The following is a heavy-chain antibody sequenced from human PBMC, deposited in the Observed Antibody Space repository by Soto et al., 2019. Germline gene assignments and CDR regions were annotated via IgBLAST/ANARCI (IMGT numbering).Heavy chain of an antibody. CDR3: ARESRYCSGGSCYFLPGIDY. Sequence: ASVKVSCKASGYTFTSYAMHWVRQAPGQRLEWMGWINAGNGNTKYSQKFQGRVTITRNTSISTAYMELSSLRSEDTAVYYCARESRYCSGGSCYFLPGIDYWGQGTLVTVSS. D-gene: IGHD2-15*01. CDR2: INAGNGNT. J-gene: IGHJ4*02. V-gene: IGHV1-3*01. CDR1: GYTFTSYA.